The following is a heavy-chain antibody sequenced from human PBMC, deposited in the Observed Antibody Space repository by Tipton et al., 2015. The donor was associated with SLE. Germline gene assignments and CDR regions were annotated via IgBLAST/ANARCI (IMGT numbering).Heavy chain of an antibody. CDR2: IYYTGST. Sequence: TLSLTCTVSGASISSYSWSWIRQPPGKGLEWIGYIYYTGSTEYNPSLKSRVTISLDAAKNQLSLKLSSVTAADTAVYYCARHHGSGWLYGLDVWGQGTTVTVSS. V-gene: IGHV4-59*08. J-gene: IGHJ6*02. CDR1: GASISSYS. D-gene: IGHD6-19*01. CDR3: ARHHGSGWLYGLDV.